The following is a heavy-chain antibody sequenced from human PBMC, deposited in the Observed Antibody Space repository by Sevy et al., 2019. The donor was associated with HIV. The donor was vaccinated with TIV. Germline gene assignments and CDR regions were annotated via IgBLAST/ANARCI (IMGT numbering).Heavy chain of an antibody. J-gene: IGHJ6*02. CDR1: GFAFSNYYA. V-gene: IGHV3-30-3*01. CDR2: ISYDGTDK. D-gene: IGHD4-17*01. CDR3: ARPRANYVDHYFFYAMDV. Sequence: GGSLRLSCAASGFAFSNYYAMHWVRQAPGKGLEWVALISYDGTDKYYEDSVKGGFTISRDNFKNTLFLQMNSLTTEDTAVYYCARPRANYVDHYFFYAMDVWGQGTTVTVSS.